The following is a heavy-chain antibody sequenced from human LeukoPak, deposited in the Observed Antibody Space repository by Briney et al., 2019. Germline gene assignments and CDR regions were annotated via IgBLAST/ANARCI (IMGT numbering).Heavy chain of an antibody. D-gene: IGHD5-12*01. CDR1: GYTFTTYG. CDR3: AGEEVDSGYDYSYFDY. Sequence: ASVNISCRASGYTFTTYGISWLRPPPGQALEWIRWISAYNRNTNYAQQLQGSVTMTTATSTSTASMELRSLTSDATAVYYCAGEEVDSGYDYSYFDYWGQGTLVTVSS. J-gene: IGHJ4*02. V-gene: IGHV1-18*01. CDR2: ISAYNRNT.